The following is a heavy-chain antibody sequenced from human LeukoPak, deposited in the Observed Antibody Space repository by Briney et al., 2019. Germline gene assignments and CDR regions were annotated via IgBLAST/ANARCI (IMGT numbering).Heavy chain of an antibody. Sequence: PGGSLRLSCAASGFTFSSYSMNWVRQAPGKGLEWVSSISSSSSNIYYADSVKGRFTISRDNAKNTLYLQMNSLRVEDTAVYYCARCTTGRTFGSLREIKRSREIDYWGQGTLVTVSS. CDR1: GFTFSSYS. D-gene: IGHD1-1*01. J-gene: IGHJ4*02. CDR2: ISSSSSNI. V-gene: IGHV3-21*01. CDR3: ARCTTGRTFGSLREIKRSREIDY.